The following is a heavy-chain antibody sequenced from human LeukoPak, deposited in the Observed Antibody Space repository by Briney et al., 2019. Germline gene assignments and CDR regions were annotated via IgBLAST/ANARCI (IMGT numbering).Heavy chain of an antibody. J-gene: IGHJ4*02. CDR3: AKGHGSSWSFIDC. Sequence: GGSLRLSCAASGFTFRSYGIHWVRQAPGKGPEWVAVMSYDGTNEYYADSLKGRFTISRDNSKNSLYLQMNSLRLEDTAVYYCAKGHGSSWSFIDCWGQGTLVTVSS. CDR2: MSYDGTNE. CDR1: GFTFRSYG. D-gene: IGHD6-13*01. V-gene: IGHV3-30*18.